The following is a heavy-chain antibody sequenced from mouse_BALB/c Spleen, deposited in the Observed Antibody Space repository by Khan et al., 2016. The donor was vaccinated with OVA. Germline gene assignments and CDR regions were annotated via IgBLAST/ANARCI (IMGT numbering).Heavy chain of an antibody. J-gene: IGHJ4*01. CDR3: ARDGRRY. CDR1: GYTFTEYT. CDR2: INPKNGVT. Sequence: VQLKESGPELVKPGASVKISCKTSGYTFTEYTLHWVKQSHGQSLEWIGVINPKNGVTSYNQKFKGKATLTVDKSSSTAYMEFCSLTSEDSAVFYGARDGRRYGSQGTTVTGSS. V-gene: IGHV1-18*01.